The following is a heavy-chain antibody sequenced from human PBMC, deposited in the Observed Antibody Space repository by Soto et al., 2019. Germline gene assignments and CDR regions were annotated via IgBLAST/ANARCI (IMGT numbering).Heavy chain of an antibody. V-gene: IGHV1-18*04. J-gene: IGHJ3*02. CDR1: GYTFTSYG. CDR2: ISGYSGST. Sequence: ASVKVSCKASGYTFTSYGISWVRQAPGQGLEWMGWISGYSGSTKCAQKVQGRVTMTTDTSISTAYMELSRLRSDDTAVYYCATELNCGGDCYALDAFDIWGQGTMVTVSS. CDR3: ATELNCGGDCYALDAFDI. D-gene: IGHD2-21*02.